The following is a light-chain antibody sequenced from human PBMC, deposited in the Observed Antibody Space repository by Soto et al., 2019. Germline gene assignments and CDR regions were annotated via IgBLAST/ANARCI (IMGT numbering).Light chain of an antibody. CDR3: CAYAGSFVSYV. J-gene: IGLJ1*01. CDR1: SSDVGDYNY. V-gene: IGLV2-11*01. Sequence: QSALTQPRSVSGSPGQSVTISCTGTSSDVGDYNYVSWYQQHPGKAPKVMIYDVSKRPSGVPDRFSGSKSGNTASMTISGLQAEDEADDYCCAYAGSFVSYVFGTGTKLTVL. CDR2: DVS.